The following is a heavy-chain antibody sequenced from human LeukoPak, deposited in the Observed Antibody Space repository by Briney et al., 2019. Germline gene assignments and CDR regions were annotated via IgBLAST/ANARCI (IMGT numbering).Heavy chain of an antibody. Sequence: SETLSLTCAVYGGSFSGYYWSWIRQPPGKGLEWIGEINHSGSTNYNPSLKSRVTISVDTSKNQFTLKLSSVTAADTTVYYCARGTMTTVTYYFDYWGQGTLVTVSS. CDR3: ARGTMTTVTYYFDY. CDR1: GGSFSGYY. V-gene: IGHV4-34*01. J-gene: IGHJ4*02. CDR2: INHSGST. D-gene: IGHD4-17*01.